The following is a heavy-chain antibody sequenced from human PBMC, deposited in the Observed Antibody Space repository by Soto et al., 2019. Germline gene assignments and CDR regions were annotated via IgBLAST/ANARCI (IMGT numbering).Heavy chain of an antibody. D-gene: IGHD3-22*01. Sequence: GGSLRLSCAASGFTFSSYAMHWVRQAPGKGLEWVAVISYDGSNKYYADSVKGRFTISRDNSKNTLYLQMNSLRAEDTAVYYCARMGYYYESSGYGAYYGMDVWGQGTTVNVSS. CDR1: GFTFSSYA. J-gene: IGHJ6*01. CDR2: ISYDGSNK. V-gene: IGHV3-30-3*01. CDR3: ARMGYYYESSGYGAYYGMDV.